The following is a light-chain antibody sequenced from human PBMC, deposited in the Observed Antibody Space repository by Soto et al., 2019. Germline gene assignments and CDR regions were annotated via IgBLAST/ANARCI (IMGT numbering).Light chain of an antibody. CDR3: GTLDSSLSAGV. CDR2: ENN. J-gene: IGLJ2*01. Sequence: QSVLTQPPSVSAAPGQKVTISCSGSSSNIGNNYVSWYQQLPGTAPKLLIYENNKRPSGIPDRFSGSKSGTSATLGITGLQTGDEADYYCGTLDSSLSAGVFGVGTKLTVL. CDR1: SSNIGNNY. V-gene: IGLV1-51*02.